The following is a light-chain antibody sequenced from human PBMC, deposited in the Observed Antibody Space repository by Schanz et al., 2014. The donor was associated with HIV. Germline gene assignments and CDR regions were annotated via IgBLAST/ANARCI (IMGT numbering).Light chain of an antibody. CDR1: SSDVGGYNY. CDR2: DVS. V-gene: IGLV2-14*01. Sequence: QSALTQPASVSGSPGQSITISCTGTSSDVGGYNYVSWYQQHPGKAPKVMIYDVSNRPSGVSNRVSGSKSGNTASLTISGLQAEDEADYYCSSYTTSSTLVFGGGTKLTVL. CDR3: SSYTTSSTLV. J-gene: IGLJ2*01.